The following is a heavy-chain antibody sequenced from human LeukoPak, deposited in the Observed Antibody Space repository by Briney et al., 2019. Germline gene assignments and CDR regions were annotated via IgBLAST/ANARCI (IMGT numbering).Heavy chain of an antibody. Sequence: GGSLRLSCAASGFTFVHYWMHWVRQAQGKGLVWVSRINGDGSDTSYADSVKGRFTISRDNAKNTLYLQMNSLRVEDTAVYYCARGGWYHYYGLDVWGQGTTVTVSS. D-gene: IGHD6-19*01. V-gene: IGHV3-74*01. CDR1: GFTFVHYW. J-gene: IGHJ6*02. CDR3: ARGGWYHYYGLDV. CDR2: INGDGSDT.